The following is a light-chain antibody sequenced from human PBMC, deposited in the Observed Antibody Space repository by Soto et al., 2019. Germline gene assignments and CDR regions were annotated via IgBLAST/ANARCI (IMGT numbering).Light chain of an antibody. CDR3: QQSYSTSRST. Sequence: DIQMTQSPSSLSASVGDRVTITCRASQSISSYLNWYQQKPGKAPKLLIYAASSLQSGVPSRFSGSGSGTDFTLTISSLQPEDFAPYYCQQSYSTSRSTFGQGTKLEIK. J-gene: IGKJ2*02. CDR1: QSISSY. V-gene: IGKV1-39*01. CDR2: AAS.